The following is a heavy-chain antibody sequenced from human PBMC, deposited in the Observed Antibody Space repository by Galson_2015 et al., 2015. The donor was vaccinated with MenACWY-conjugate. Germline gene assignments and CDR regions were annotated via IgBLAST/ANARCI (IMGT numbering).Heavy chain of an antibody. CDR3: ARDMGSVGDV. V-gene: IGHV1-69*04. D-gene: IGHD1-26*01. J-gene: IGHJ6*02. Sequence: KVSCKASEVTLNVYTISWVRQAPGEGLEWVGRIIPILGMTNYGQRFQGRVTMTADKSTSTAYMELSSLRSEDTAVYYCARDMGSVGDVWGQGTTVIVS. CDR2: IIPILGMT. CDR1: EVTLNVYT.